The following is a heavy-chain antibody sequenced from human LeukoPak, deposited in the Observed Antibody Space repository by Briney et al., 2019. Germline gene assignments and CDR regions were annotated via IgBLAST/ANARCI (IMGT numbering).Heavy chain of an antibody. J-gene: IGHJ4*02. D-gene: IGHD6-19*01. CDR1: GFTFSSYE. CDR2: ISSSGSTI. V-gene: IGHV3-48*03. CDR3: ATTITRIAVAGTRGPFDY. Sequence: GGSLRLSCAASGFTFSSYEMNWVRQAPGKGLEWVSYISSSGSTIYYADSVKGRFTISRDNAKNSLYLQMNSLRAEDTAVYYCATTITRIAVAGTRGPFDYWGQGTLVTVSS.